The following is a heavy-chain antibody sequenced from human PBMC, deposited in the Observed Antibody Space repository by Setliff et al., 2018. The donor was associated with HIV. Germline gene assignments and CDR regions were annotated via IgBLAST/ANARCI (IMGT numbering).Heavy chain of an antibody. J-gene: IGHJ6*02. V-gene: IGHV4-39*01. D-gene: IGHD2-15*01. CDR2: IEYSGST. CDR1: GGSISSSSYY. Sequence: SETLSLTCTVXGGSISSSSYYWGWIRQPPGKGLEWIGSIEYSGSTYYNPSLKSRVTISVDTSMNPXSLKLSCVTAADTAVYYCASRGYCSGGSCYIYYYYYGMDVWGQGTXXXVSS. CDR3: ASRGYCSGGSCYIYYYYYGMDV.